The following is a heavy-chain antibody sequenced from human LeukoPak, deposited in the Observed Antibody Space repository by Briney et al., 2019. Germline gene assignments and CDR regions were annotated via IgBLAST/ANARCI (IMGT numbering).Heavy chain of an antibody. J-gene: IGHJ4*02. CDR2: IRYDGSNK. V-gene: IGHV3-30*02. CDR3: AKDRIVVVPAPLAN. Sequence: GGSLRLSCAASGFTLSSYGMHWVRQAPGKGLEWVAFIRYDGSNKYYADSVKGRFTISRDNSKNTLYLQMNSLRAEDTAVYYCAKDRIVVVPAPLANWGQGTLVTVSS. D-gene: IGHD2-2*01. CDR1: GFTLSSYG.